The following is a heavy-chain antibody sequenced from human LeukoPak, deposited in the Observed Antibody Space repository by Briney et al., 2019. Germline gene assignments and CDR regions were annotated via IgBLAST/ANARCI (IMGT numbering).Heavy chain of an antibody. Sequence: SETLSLTCAVYGGSFSGYYWSWIRQPPGKGLEWIGEINHSGSTNYNPSLKSRVTISVDTSKNQFSLKLSSVAAADTAVYYCARGSSSWMFWFDPWGQGTLVTVSS. CDR2: INHSGST. J-gene: IGHJ5*02. V-gene: IGHV4-34*01. D-gene: IGHD6-13*01. CDR3: ARGSSSWMFWFDP. CDR1: GGSFSGYY.